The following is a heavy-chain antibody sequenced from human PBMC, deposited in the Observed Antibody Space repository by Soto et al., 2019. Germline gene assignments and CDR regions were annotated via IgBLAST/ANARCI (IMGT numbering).Heavy chain of an antibody. Sequence: EVQLLESGGGLVQPWGSLRLSCAASGFTFSSYAMSWVRQAPGKGLEWVSTISARGGRTHYPDSVKGRFTSSRDNSKNTLFLQINSLRAEDTADYYRAKAVSSAWSEYWYVDLWGRGNLVTVSS. J-gene: IGHJ2*01. V-gene: IGHV3-23*01. D-gene: IGHD6-19*01. CDR1: GFTFSSYA. CDR2: ISARGGRT. CDR3: AKAVSSAWSEYWYVDL.